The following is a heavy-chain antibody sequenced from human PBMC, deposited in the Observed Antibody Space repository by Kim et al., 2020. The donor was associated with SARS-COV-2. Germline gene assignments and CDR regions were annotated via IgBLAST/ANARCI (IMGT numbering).Heavy chain of an antibody. CDR2: ISYDGSNK. J-gene: IGHJ6*02. D-gene: IGHD3-22*01. V-gene: IGHV3-30*18. CDR3: AKDQGTTYYYDRYYCGMDV. Sequence: GGSLRLSCAASGFTFSSYGMHWVRQAPGKGLEWVAVISYDGSNKYYADSVKGRFTISRDNSKNTLYLQMNSLRAEDTAVYYCAKDQGTTYYYDRYYCGMDVWGQGTTVTVSS. CDR1: GFTFSSYG.